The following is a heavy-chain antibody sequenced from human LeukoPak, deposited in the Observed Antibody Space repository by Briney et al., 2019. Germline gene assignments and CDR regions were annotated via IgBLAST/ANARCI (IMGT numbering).Heavy chain of an antibody. V-gene: IGHV3-23*01. CDR1: GFTFSSYA. Sequence: GGSLRLSCAASGFTFSSYAMSWVRQAPGKGLEWVSTFSGSGGNTYYADSVKGRFTISRDNSKNTLYLQMNSLRAEDTAVYYCARVSSSSWSSFDYWGQGTLVTVSS. CDR3: ARVSSSSWSSFDY. CDR2: FSGSGGNT. J-gene: IGHJ4*02. D-gene: IGHD6-13*01.